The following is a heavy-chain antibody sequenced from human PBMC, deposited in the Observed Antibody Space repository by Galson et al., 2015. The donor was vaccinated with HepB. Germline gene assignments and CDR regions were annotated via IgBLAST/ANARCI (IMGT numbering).Heavy chain of an antibody. CDR2: IKKDGSDK. D-gene: IGHD3-10*01. J-gene: IGHJ4*02. V-gene: IGHV3-7*01. CDR1: GFTFSNYW. CDR3: ASLAGAY. Sequence: SLILSCAASGFTFSNYWMNWVRQAPGKGLEWVAGIKKDGSDKYYIDSVKGRFTISRDNAKNSLYLQVNGLRAEDTAVYYCASLAGAYWGQGTLVTVSS.